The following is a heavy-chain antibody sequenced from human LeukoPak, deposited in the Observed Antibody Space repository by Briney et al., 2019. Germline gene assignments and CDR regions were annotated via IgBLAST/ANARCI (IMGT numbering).Heavy chain of an antibody. J-gene: IGHJ4*02. CDR1: GFTFSSYA. Sequence: GGSLRLSCAASGFTFSSYAMSWVRQAPGKGLEWVSTLSGSGGNTYYADSVKGRVTISRDNSKNTLYLQMNSLRAEDPAVYHCAKGSYYYDSADYFDYWGQGTLVTVSS. CDR2: LSGSGGNT. D-gene: IGHD3-22*01. CDR3: AKGSYYYDSADYFDY. V-gene: IGHV3-23*01.